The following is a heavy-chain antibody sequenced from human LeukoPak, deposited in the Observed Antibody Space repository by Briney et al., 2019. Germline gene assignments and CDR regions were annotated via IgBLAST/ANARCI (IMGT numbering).Heavy chain of an antibody. CDR1: GGSFSDYY. D-gene: IGHD3-10*01. CDR3: ARRVGWFDP. CDR2: INHSGST. Sequence: SETLSLTCAVYGGSFSDYYWSWIRQPPGKGLEWIGEINHSGSTNYNPSLKSRVTISVGTSKNQFSLKLNSVTAADTAVYYCARRVGWFDPWGQGTLVTVSS. J-gene: IGHJ5*02. V-gene: IGHV4-34*01.